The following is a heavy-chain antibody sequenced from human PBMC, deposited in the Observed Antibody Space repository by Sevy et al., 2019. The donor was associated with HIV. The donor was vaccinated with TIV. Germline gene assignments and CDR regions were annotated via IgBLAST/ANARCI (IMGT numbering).Heavy chain of an antibody. Sequence: GGSLRLSCAASGFTFSDAWMSWVRQGPGKGLEWVGRMKSKTEGGTTDYAAPVKGRFTISRDDSKNTLYLQMNSLKTEDTAVYYCTTEAPDFEDPDYHYFGMDVWGQGTTVTVSS. CDR1: GFTFSDAW. CDR2: MKSKTEGGTT. CDR3: TTEAPDFEDPDYHYFGMDV. V-gene: IGHV3-15*01. J-gene: IGHJ6*02. D-gene: IGHD2-21*02.